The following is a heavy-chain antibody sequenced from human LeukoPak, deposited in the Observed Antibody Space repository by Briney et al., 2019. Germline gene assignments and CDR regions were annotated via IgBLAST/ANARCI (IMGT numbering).Heavy chain of an antibody. Sequence: PGGSLRLSCAASGFTFSSYEMNWVRQAPGKGLEWVSYISSSGSTIYYADSVKGRFTISRDNSKNTLYLQMNSLRAEDTAVYYCAKDRSSSGSYFDYWGQGTLVTVSS. V-gene: IGHV3-48*03. D-gene: IGHD3-10*01. J-gene: IGHJ4*02. CDR1: GFTFSSYE. CDR3: AKDRSSSGSYFDY. CDR2: ISSSGSTI.